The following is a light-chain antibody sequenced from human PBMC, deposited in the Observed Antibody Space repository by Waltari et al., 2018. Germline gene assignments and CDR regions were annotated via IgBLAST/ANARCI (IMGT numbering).Light chain of an antibody. J-gene: IGLJ2*01. CDR3: SSHTTTSTLV. V-gene: IGLV2-14*03. CDR2: DVT. CDR1: SADIGIYNY. Sequence: QSALTQPAAMSGSPGQSITMSCTGTSADIGIYNYVSWYQHHPGEAPKLSIFDVTKRPSGISDRFSGSKSGNTASLTISGLQTEDEGHYYCSSHTTTSTLVFGGGTKLTVL.